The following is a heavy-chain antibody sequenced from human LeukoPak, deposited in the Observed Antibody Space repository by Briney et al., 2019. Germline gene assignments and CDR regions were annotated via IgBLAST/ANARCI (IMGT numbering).Heavy chain of an antibody. D-gene: IGHD6-13*01. J-gene: IGHJ4*02. CDR2: INPNSGGT. CDR1: GYTFTGYY. CDR3: ARDLSAAGLIFDY. Sequence: GASVKVSCKASGYTFTGYYMHWVRQAPGQGLEWMGWINPNSGGTNYAQKFQGRVTMTRDTSISTAYMELSRLRSDDTAVYYCARDLSAAGLIFDYWGQGTLVTVSS. V-gene: IGHV1-2*02.